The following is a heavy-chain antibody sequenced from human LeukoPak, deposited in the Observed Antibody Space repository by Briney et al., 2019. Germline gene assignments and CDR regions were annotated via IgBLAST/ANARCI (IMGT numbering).Heavy chain of an antibody. CDR1: GFTFSNYG. V-gene: IGHV3-33*01. J-gene: IGHJ2*01. CDR2: IWYDGTNK. CDR3: ARGPCGDDCFSYWYFDL. D-gene: IGHD2-21*02. Sequence: GGSLRLSCVASGFTFSNYGMHWVRQAPGKGLGWVAVIWYDGTNKYYVDSVKGRFTISRDNYKNTLYLQMDGLRVEDTAVYYCARGPCGDDCFSYWYFDLWGRGTLVTVSS.